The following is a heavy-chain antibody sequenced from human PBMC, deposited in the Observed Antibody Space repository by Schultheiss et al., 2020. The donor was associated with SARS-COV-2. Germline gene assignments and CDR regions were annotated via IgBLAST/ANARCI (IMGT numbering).Heavy chain of an antibody. V-gene: IGHV4-28*03. Sequence: SQTLSLTCAVSGDSITNTHWWTWIRQPPGKGLEWIGYIYYSGSTYYNPSLKSRVTISVDTSKNQFSLKLSSVTAADTAVYYCARGGVAVAVGRNWFDPWGQGTLVTVSS. CDR1: GDSITNTHW. CDR2: IYYSGST. CDR3: ARGGVAVAVGRNWFDP. J-gene: IGHJ5*02. D-gene: IGHD6-19*01.